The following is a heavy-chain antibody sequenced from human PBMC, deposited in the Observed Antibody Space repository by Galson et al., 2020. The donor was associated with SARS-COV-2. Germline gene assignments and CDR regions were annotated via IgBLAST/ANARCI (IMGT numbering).Heavy chain of an antibody. CDR3: ARHAGDGYNSDGGFFDY. Sequence: SETLSLTCTVSGGSISSSSYYWGWIRQPPAKGLEWIGSIYYSGSTYYNPSLKSRVTISVDTSKNQFSLKLSSVTAADTAVYYCARHAGDGYNSDGGFFDYWGQGTLVTVSS. CDR1: GGSISSSSYY. D-gene: IGHD5-12*01. CDR2: IYYSGST. J-gene: IGHJ4*02. V-gene: IGHV4-39*01.